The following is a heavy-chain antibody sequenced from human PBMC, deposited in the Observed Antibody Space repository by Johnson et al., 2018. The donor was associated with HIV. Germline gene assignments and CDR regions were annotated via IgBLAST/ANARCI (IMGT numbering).Heavy chain of an antibody. Sequence: VQLVESGGGVVQPGGSQRLSCAASGFTFSSYGMHWVRQAPGKGLEWVAFIRYDGSNKYYADSVKGRFTISRDNSKNTLYLKMNSLRAEDTAVYYCAKDLPPNSSWYGAPDAFDIWGQGTMVTVSS. CDR1: GFTFSSYG. J-gene: IGHJ3*02. V-gene: IGHV3-30*02. CDR2: IRYDGSNK. CDR3: AKDLPPNSSWYGAPDAFDI. D-gene: IGHD6-13*01.